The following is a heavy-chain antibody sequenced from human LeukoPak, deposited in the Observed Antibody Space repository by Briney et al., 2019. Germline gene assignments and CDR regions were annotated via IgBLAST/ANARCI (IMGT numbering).Heavy chain of an antibody. CDR3: ARDPAKRYCSSTSCYSRTQSYYYYGMDV. D-gene: IGHD2-2*01. Sequence: GASVKVSCKASGYTFTSYGISWVRQAPGQGLEWMGWISAYNGNTNYAQKLQGRVTMTTDTSTSTAYMELRSLRSDDTAVYYCARDPAKRYCSSTSCYSRTQSYYYYGMDVWGKGTTVTVPS. CDR2: ISAYNGNT. CDR1: GYTFTSYG. J-gene: IGHJ6*04. V-gene: IGHV1-18*04.